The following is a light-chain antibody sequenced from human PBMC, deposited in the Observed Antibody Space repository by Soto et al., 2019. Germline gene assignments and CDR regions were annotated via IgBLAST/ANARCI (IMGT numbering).Light chain of an antibody. CDR3: GSWDSSLSAYV. CDR1: SSNIRGNS. V-gene: IGLV1-51*01. CDR2: DDN. J-gene: IGLJ1*01. Sequence: QSVLTQPHAVSAAPGQNGTISCSGSSSNIRGNSVSCYQHLPDTAPKLLIYDDNRRPSGIHDRFSGSKSGTSGTMGIPGFQTGDEADYYCGSWDSSLSAYVFGTGTKVTVL.